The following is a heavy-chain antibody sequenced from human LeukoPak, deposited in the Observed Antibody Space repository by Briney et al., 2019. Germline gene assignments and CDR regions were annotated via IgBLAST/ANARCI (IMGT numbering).Heavy chain of an antibody. V-gene: IGHV3-53*01. D-gene: IGHD6-13*01. Sequence: GGSLRLSCGAYGFSVSSNYMSWVRQAPGRGLEWVSVIYSDGRTFYVDSVKGRFTISRDNSKNTLYLQMNSLRADDTAVYYCARVGTGMSSSWPFDYWGQGTLVTVSS. CDR2: IYSDGRT. CDR1: GFSVSSNY. J-gene: IGHJ4*02. CDR3: ARVGTGMSSSWPFDY.